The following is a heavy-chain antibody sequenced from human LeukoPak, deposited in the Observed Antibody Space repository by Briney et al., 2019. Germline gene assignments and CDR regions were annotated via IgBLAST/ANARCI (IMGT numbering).Heavy chain of an antibody. CDR3: TLAARGNWFDP. J-gene: IGHJ5*02. V-gene: IGHV4-59*08. CDR2: IYYSGST. Sequence: RPSETLSLTCTVSGGSISSYYWSWIRQPPGKGLEWIGYIYYSGSTNYNPSLKSRVTISVDTSKNQFSLKLSSVTAADTAVYYCTLAARGNWFDPWGQGTLVTVSS. CDR1: GGSISSYY. D-gene: IGHD6-6*01.